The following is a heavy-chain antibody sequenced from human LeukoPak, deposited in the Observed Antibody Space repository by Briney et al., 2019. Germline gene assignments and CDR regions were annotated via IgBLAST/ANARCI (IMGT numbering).Heavy chain of an antibody. CDR2: INVGGTAT. D-gene: IGHD1-26*01. CDR1: GFTFSHYE. Sequence: TGGSLRLSCVVSGFTFSHYEMIWVRQAPGKGLEWVSYINVGGTATNYADSMKGQFTMPRDDAKNSLYLQLNSLRAEDTAIYYCARKTDRIGEVRRDRYFDLWGRGTLVTVSS. V-gene: IGHV3-48*03. CDR3: ARKTDRIGEVRRDRYFDL. J-gene: IGHJ2*01.